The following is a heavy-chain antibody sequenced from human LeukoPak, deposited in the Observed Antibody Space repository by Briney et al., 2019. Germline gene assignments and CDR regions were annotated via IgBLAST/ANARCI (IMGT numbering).Heavy chain of an antibody. CDR1: GGTFSSYA. Sequence: ASGTVSCKASGGTFSSYAISWVRQAPGQGLEWMGGIIPIFGTANYAQKFQGRVTITADESTSTAYMELSSLRSEDTAVYYCAREGEMATNVFDYWGQGTLVT. V-gene: IGHV1-69*01. CDR3: AREGEMATNVFDY. D-gene: IGHD5-24*01. J-gene: IGHJ4*02. CDR2: IIPIFGTA.